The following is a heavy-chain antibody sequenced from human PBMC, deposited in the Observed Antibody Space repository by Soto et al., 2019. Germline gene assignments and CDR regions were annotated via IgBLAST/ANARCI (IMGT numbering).Heavy chain of an antibody. J-gene: IGHJ3*02. CDR2: IIPIFGTA. CDR1: AGIFSSYV. D-gene: IGHD3-3*01. Sequence: SVKVSSTTSAGIFSSYVITWVPQAPGHGVEWRGGIIPIFGTANYAQKFQGRVTITADESTSTAYMELSSLRSEDTAVYYCARGRITIFGVVRSQNAFDIWGQGTMVTV. V-gene: IGHV1-69*13. CDR3: ARGRITIFGVVRSQNAFDI.